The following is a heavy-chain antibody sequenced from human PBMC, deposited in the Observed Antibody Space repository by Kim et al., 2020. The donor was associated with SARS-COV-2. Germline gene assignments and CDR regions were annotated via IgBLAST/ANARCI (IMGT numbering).Heavy chain of an antibody. CDR3: ARGQYYHSSAYYYGIDAFDI. Sequence: ASVRVSCKASGYTFTSYDISWVRQAPGQGLQWMGWISANKGSTNSAQNLQDRVTITADTSATTAYMELRSLTSDDTAVYYCARGQYYHSSAYYYGIDAFDIWGQGTLVTVSS. CDR2: ISANKGST. V-gene: IGHV1-18*01. D-gene: IGHD3-22*01. J-gene: IGHJ3*02. CDR1: GYTFTSYD.